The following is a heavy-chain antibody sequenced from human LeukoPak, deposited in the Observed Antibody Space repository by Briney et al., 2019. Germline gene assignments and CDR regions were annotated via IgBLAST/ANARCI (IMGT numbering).Heavy chain of an antibody. V-gene: IGHV4-59*01. CDR3: ARDYYDSSGYYDIDY. CDR2: IYYSGST. Sequence: SETLSLTCTVSGGSISSYYWSWIRQPPGKGLEWIGYIYYSGSTNYNPSLKSRVTISVDTSKNQFSLKLSSVTAADTAVYYCARDYYDSSGYYDIDYWGQGTLVTVSS. CDR1: GGSISSYY. D-gene: IGHD3-22*01. J-gene: IGHJ4*02.